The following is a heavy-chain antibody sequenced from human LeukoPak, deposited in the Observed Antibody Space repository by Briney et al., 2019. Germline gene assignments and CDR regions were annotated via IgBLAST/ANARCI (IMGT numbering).Heavy chain of an antibody. D-gene: IGHD2-21*02. J-gene: IGHJ4*02. CDR3: ARVGRKYCYGGACFNPLDY. CDR2: IYSSGST. V-gene: IGHV4-4*07. Sequence: SETLSFTCSVSGDSISSLYWSWVRQPAGEGLEWIGRIYSSGSTNYNPSLKSRVIMSVDTSKNQFSLKLSSVTAADTAVYYCARVGRKYCYGGACFNPLDYWGQGILVTVSS. CDR1: GDSISSLY.